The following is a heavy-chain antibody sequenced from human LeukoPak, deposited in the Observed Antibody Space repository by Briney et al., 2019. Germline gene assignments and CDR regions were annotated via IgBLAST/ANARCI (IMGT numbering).Heavy chain of an antibody. J-gene: IGHJ4*02. Sequence: GGSLRLSCAASGFTFSSYAMSWVRQAPGKGLEWVSGISAGGGSTYYADSVKGRCTISRDNSKNTLYLQMNSLRAEDTAVYYCARDKIVVAGIFEYWGQGTLVTVSS. CDR2: ISAGGGST. CDR3: ARDKIVVAGIFEY. CDR1: GFTFSSYA. D-gene: IGHD6-19*01. V-gene: IGHV3-23*01.